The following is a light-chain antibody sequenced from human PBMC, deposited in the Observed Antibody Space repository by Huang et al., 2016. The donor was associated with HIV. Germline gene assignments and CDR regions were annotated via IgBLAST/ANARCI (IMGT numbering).Light chain of an antibody. CDR1: QVISTN. V-gene: IGKV1-9*01. J-gene: IGKJ5*01. CDR2: AAS. CDR3: QQLNNYPIT. Sequence: IQLTQSPSSMSASVGDRVTITCRASQVISTNLAWYQQKPGEAPKVLIYAASTLQSGVPSRFSGSVSGIYFTLTITNLQPEDFTTYYCQQLNNYPITFGQGTRLDIK.